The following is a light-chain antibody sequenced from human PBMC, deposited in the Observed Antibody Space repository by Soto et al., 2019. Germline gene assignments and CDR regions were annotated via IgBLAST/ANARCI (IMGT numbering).Light chain of an antibody. J-gene: IGKJ1*01. Sequence: DIRMTQSPSTLSAFVGDRVTITCRASQSIGRWLAWYQQKPGKAPKLLIYDASSLERGVPSRFSGSGSGTEFTLTISSLQPEDFATYYCQQLNSYPRWTFGHGTKVDIK. V-gene: IGKV1-5*01. CDR3: QQLNSYPRWT. CDR2: DAS. CDR1: QSIGRW.